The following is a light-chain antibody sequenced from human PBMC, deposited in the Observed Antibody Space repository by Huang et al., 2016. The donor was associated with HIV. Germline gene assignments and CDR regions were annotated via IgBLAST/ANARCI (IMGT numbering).Light chain of an antibody. CDR3: QQYYSTLT. CDR1: QSVLYSSDNKNY. V-gene: IGKV4-1*01. J-gene: IGKJ3*01. CDR2: WAS. Sequence: DIVMTQSPDSLAVSLGGRATISCKSSQSVLYSSDNKNYLAWYQQKPGQPPKLLIYWASTRESGVPDRISGRGSGKDFTLTISSLQAEDVAVYYCQQYYSTLTFGPGTKVDIK.